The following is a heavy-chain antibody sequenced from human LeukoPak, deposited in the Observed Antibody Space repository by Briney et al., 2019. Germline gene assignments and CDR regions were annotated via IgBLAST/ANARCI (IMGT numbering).Heavy chain of an antibody. D-gene: IGHD3-3*01. CDR2: MNPNSGNT. CDR3: ARYYDFWSGSISAFDY. V-gene: IGHV1-18*01. CDR1: GYTFTSYD. Sequence: ASVKVSCKASGYTFTSYDINWVRQATGQGLEWMGWMNPNSGNTNYAQKLQGRVTMTTDTSTSTAYMELRSLRSDDTAVYYCARYYDFWSGSISAFDYWGQGTLVTVSS. J-gene: IGHJ4*02.